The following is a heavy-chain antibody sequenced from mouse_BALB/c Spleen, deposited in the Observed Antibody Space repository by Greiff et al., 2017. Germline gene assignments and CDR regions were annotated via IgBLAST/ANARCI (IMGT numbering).Heavy chain of an antibody. Sequence: EVQRVESGGGLVQPGGSLRLSCATSGFTFTDYYMSWVRQPPGKALEWLGFIRNKANGYTTEYSASVKGRFTISRDNSQSILYLQMNTLRADDSATYYCAREGPSLLRLRFAYWGQGTLVTVSA. CDR3: AREGPSLLRLRFAY. CDR2: IRNKANGYTT. V-gene: IGHV7-3*02. D-gene: IGHD1-2*01. CDR1: GFTFTDYY. J-gene: IGHJ3*01.